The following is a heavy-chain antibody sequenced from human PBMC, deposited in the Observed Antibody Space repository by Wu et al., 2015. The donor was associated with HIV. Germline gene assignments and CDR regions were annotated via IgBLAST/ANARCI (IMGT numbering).Heavy chain of an antibody. D-gene: IGHD3-9*01. CDR1: GYTFTDYN. J-gene: IGHJ5*02. CDR3: ARGDRFYAILTGYSKNWFDP. CDR2: INANSGRT. V-gene: IGHV1-2*02. Sequence: QVQLVQSGAEMKKPGASVKVSCTASGYTFTDYNVHWVRQVPGQGLQWMGNINANSGRTNYAENFQGRVAMTRDTSVNTVYLELETLTSDDTALYFCARGDRFYAILTGYSKNWFDPWGDGTVVSVSS.